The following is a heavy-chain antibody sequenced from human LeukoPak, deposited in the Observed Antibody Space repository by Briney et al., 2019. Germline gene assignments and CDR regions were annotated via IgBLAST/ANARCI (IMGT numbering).Heavy chain of an antibody. V-gene: IGHV4-59*01. CDR1: GGSISTYY. J-gene: IGHJ5*02. CDR3: ARGGNYWPQWWFDP. Sequence: ETSETLSLTCTVSGGSISTYYWSWIRQPPGKGLEWIGYIYYTGSTSYNPSLKSRVTMSLGASKNQFSLELNSVTPADTAVYYCARGGNYWPQWWFDPWGRGTLVSVSS. D-gene: IGHD1-26*01. CDR2: IYYTGST.